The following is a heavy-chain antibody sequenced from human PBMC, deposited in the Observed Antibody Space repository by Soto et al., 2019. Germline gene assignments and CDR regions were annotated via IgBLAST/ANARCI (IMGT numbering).Heavy chain of an antibody. V-gene: IGHV1-18*01. Sequence: ASVKVSCKASGYTFATYGIGWVRQAPGQGLEWMGIITPTDGSTNYAQKFQGRVTMTTDTSTSTAYMELSSLRSEDTAVYYCARAGPYYDILTGSRYNWFDPWGQGTLVTVYS. CDR3: ARAGPYYDILTGSRYNWFDP. J-gene: IGHJ5*02. D-gene: IGHD3-9*01. CDR1: GYTFATYG. CDR2: ITPTDGST.